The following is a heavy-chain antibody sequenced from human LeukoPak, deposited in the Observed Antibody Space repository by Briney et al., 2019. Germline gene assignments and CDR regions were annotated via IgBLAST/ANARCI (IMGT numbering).Heavy chain of an antibody. J-gene: IGHJ4*02. CDR3: ATGASKVTTDFANY. V-gene: IGHV5-10-1*01. CDR2: IDPRDSYT. D-gene: IGHD4-17*01. Sequence: GESLKISCQASGYSFSNYWISWVRQMPGKGLEWMGRIDPRDSYTKYSPSFEGHVTISVDKSSTTAFLQWNSLKASDSAAYYCATGASKVTTDFANYWGQGTQVAVSS. CDR1: GYSFSNYW.